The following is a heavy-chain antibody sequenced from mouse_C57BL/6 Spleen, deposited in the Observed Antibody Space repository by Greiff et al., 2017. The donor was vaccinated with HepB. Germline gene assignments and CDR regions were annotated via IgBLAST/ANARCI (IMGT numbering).Heavy chain of an antibody. CDR1: GYAFSSSW. CDR3: ARSDYCGSVDY. J-gene: IGHJ2*01. D-gene: IGHD1-1*01. V-gene: IGHV1-82*01. CDR2: IYPGDGDT. Sequence: VQLQQSGPELVKPGASVKISCKASGYAFSSSWMNWVKQRPGKGLEWIGRIYPGDGDTNYNGKFRGKATLTADKSSSTAYMQLSSLKSEDSAVYFCARSDYCGSVDYWGQGTTLTVAS.